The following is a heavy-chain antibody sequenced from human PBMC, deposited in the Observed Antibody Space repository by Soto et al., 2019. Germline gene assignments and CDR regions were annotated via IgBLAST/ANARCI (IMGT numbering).Heavy chain of an antibody. CDR1: GGSISSYY. D-gene: IGHD3-22*01. V-gene: IGHV4-59*01. J-gene: IGHJ3*02. CDR3: ARVPSYYDSSGSFDI. Sequence: ASETLSLTCTVSGGSISSYYWSWIRQPPGKGLEWIGYIYCSGSTNYNPSLKSRVTISVDTSKNQFSLKLSSVTAAGTAVYYCARVPSYYDSSGSFDIWGQGTMVTVSS. CDR2: IYCSGST.